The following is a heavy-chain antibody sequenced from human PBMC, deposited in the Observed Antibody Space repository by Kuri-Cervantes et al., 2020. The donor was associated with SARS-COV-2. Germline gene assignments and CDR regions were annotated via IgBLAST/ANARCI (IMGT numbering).Heavy chain of an antibody. V-gene: IGHV3-23*01. CDR1: GFTFSKYA. CDR2: FSGSGGFT. CDR3: VKDVGAYCRGDCYSFDY. J-gene: IGHJ4*02. D-gene: IGHD2-21*02. Sequence: GESLKISCAASGFTFSKYAMSWVRQAPGKAIEWVSMFSGSGGFTYYADSVKGRSTITRDNSKNTLSLQMHSLRLEDTAVYFCVKDVGAYCRGDCYSFDYWGQGSLVTVSS.